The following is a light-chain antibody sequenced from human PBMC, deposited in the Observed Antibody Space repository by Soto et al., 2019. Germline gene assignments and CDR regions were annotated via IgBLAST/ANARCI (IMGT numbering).Light chain of an antibody. V-gene: IGKV3D-15*01. J-gene: IGKJ5*01. CDR3: QQYNNWPPIT. Sequence: EVRMSQSASTLSVSTGERATLSCRATQHIGSNLAWYHQKPGQAPRLLIYGASTRATGIPARFSGSGSGIEFTLTISSLQSEDFAVYYCQQYNNWPPITFAQGTRLAIK. CDR1: QHIGSN. CDR2: GAS.